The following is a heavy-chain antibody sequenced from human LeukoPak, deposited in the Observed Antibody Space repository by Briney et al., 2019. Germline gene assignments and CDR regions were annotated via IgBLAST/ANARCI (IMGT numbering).Heavy chain of an antibody. CDR3: AKTLMGTTGTGAFDY. J-gene: IGHJ4*02. D-gene: IGHD1-1*01. V-gene: IGHV3-23*01. CDR2: ISGSGGRT. CDR1: GFTFSTYA. Sequence: GASLRLSCAASGFTFSTYAMSWVRQAPGKGLEWVSAISGSGGRTYYADSVKGRFTISRDNSKNTLYLQMNSLRAEDTAVYYCAKTLMGTTGTGAFDYWGQGTLVTVSS.